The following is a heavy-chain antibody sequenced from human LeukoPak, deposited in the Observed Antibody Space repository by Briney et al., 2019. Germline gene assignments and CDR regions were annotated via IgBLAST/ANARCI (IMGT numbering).Heavy chain of an antibody. CDR1: GFTFSSYG. Sequence: GGSLRLSCAASGFTFSSYGMSWVRQAPGKGLEWVSAISGSGGSTYYADSVKGRFTISRDNSKNTLYLQMNSLRAEDTAVYYCAKAVTMVRYYFDYWGQGTPVTVSS. V-gene: IGHV3-23*01. CDR3: AKAVTMVRYYFDY. D-gene: IGHD3-10*01. J-gene: IGHJ4*02. CDR2: ISGSGGST.